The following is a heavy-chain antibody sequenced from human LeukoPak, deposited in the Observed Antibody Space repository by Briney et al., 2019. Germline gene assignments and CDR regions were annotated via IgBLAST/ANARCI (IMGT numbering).Heavy chain of an antibody. D-gene: IGHD2-8*02. CDR2: IYYSGST. J-gene: IGHJ3*02. CDR3: ARLLEDIVPVWGAFDI. V-gene: IGHV4-59*01. Sequence: SETLSLTCTVSGGSISSYYWSWIRRPPGKGLEWIGYIYYSGSTNYNPSLKSRVTISVDTSKNQFSLKLSSVTAADTAVYYCARLLEDIVPVWGAFDIWGQGTMVTVSS. CDR1: GGSISSYY.